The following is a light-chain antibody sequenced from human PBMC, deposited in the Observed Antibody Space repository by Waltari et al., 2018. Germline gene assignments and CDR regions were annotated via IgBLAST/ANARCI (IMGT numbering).Light chain of an antibody. Sequence: QSALTQPRSVSGSPGQSVTISCTGTSSDVGGYNYVSWYQQNPGNAPKLMIYDVSKRPSGVPDRFSGSKSGNTASLTISGLQAEDDGDYYCCSYRGSFVFGTGTKVTVL. CDR2: DVS. CDR1: SSDVGGYNY. J-gene: IGLJ1*01. CDR3: CSYRGSFV. V-gene: IGLV2-11*01.